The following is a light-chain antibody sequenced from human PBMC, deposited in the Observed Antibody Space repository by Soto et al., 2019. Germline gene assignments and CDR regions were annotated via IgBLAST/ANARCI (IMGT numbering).Light chain of an antibody. V-gene: IGLV2-8*01. J-gene: IGLJ2*01. CDR1: SSDIGGSNY. CDR2: DVN. Sequence: QPVLTQPPSASGSPGQSVTISCTGTSSDIGGSNYVSWYQHHPGKAPKLLIYDVNNRPSGVPDRFSGSKSGTTASLTVSGLQPEDEADYFCCSYAGSDNFVVFGGGTKLTVL. CDR3: CSYAGSDNFVV.